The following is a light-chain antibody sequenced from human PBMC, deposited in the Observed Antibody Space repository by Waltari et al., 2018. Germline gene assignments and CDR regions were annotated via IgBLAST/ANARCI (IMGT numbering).Light chain of an antibody. Sequence: DIQMTQSPSSLSASVGDRVPITCRASQRISTYLHWYQQKPGKAPKLLIYSASSLQSGVPSRFSGSGSGTDFTLTISSLEPEDFATYYCQQSYSNVLSFGGGTKVEIK. CDR1: QRISTY. CDR2: SAS. CDR3: QQSYSNVLS. V-gene: IGKV1-39*01. J-gene: IGKJ4*01.